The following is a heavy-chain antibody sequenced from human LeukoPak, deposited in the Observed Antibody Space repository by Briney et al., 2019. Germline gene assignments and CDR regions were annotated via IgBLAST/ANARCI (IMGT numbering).Heavy chain of an antibody. D-gene: IGHD6-13*01. Sequence: SETLSLTCTVSGGSISSYYWSWIRQPPGKGLEWIGYIYYSGSTNYNPSLKSRVTISVDTSKNQFSLKLSSVTAADTAVYYCARNYGYSSSWYLDYWGQGTLVTVSS. V-gene: IGHV4-59*01. CDR1: GGSISSYY. CDR3: ARNYGYSSSWYLDY. CDR2: IYYSGST. J-gene: IGHJ4*02.